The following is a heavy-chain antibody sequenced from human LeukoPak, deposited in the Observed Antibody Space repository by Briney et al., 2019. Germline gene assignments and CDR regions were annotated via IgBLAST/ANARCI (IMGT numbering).Heavy chain of an antibody. CDR2: ISSSSDYI. Sequence: GGSLRLSCAASGFTFSNYNINWVRQAPGKGLEWVSSISSSSDYIYYADSVKGRFTISRDNAKNSLYLQMNSLRAEDTAVYYCARSMIRGVVYFDYWGQGTLVTVSS. J-gene: IGHJ4*02. CDR1: GFTFSNYN. V-gene: IGHV3-21*01. D-gene: IGHD3-10*01. CDR3: ARSMIRGVVYFDY.